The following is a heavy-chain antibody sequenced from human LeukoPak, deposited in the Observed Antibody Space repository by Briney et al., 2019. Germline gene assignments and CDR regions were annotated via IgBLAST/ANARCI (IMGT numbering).Heavy chain of an antibody. V-gene: IGHV5-51*01. CDR3: ARHGTPAAAGSVFDI. D-gene: IGHD6-13*01. CDR2: IYPSDSHN. Sequence: GESLKISCKGSGYRFSDYWIGWVRQMPGKGLEWMGVIYPSDSHNKYSLSFQGQVTISADKSINTAHLQWSSLKASDTAMYYCARHGTPAAAGSVFDIWGQGTMVTVSS. CDR1: GYRFSDYW. J-gene: IGHJ3*02.